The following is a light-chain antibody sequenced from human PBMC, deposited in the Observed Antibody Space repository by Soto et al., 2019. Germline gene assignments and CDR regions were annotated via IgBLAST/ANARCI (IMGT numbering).Light chain of an antibody. Sequence: QSALTQPASVSGSPGQSITISCTGTSSDIGVYNYVSWYQQHPGKAPKLVICEVSNRPSGVSSRFSGSKSGNTASLTISGRRAEDEAEYYCTSFATTNISCFGGVTKLTVL. CDR1: SSDIGVYNY. CDR3: TSFATTNISC. V-gene: IGLV2-14*01. CDR2: EVS. J-gene: IGLJ2*01.